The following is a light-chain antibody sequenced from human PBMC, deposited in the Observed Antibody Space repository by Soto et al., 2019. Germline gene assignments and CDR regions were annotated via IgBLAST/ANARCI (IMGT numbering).Light chain of an antibody. Sequence: QSVLTQPASVSGSPGQSITISCTGSSNDIGSYESVSWYQHHPGKAPKLIIYDVSHRPSGISNRFSGSKSGNTASLTISGLRAEDEADYYCNLYASTTVLFGGGTKVTVL. CDR2: DVS. V-gene: IGLV2-14*03. J-gene: IGLJ2*01. CDR1: SNDIGSYES. CDR3: NLYASTTVL.